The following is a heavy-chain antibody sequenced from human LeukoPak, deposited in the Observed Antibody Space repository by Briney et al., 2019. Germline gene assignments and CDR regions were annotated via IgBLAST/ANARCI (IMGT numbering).Heavy chain of an antibody. CDR2: IYHSGST. D-gene: IGHD3-22*01. Sequence: SETLSLTCAVSGGSISSSNWWSWVRQPPGKGLEWIGEIYHSGSTNYNPSLKSRVTISVDKSKNQFSLKLSSVTAADTAVYYCARDLYYYDSSGYSVFDYWGQGTLVTVSS. J-gene: IGHJ4*02. CDR3: ARDLYYYDSSGYSVFDY. CDR1: GGSISSSNW. V-gene: IGHV4-4*02.